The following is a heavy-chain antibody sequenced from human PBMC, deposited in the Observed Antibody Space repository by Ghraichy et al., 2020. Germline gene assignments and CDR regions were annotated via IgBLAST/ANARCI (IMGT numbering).Heavy chain of an antibody. CDR1: GFTFSGRA. CDR3: ARLADVVLVVPTTRYFDY. Sequence: GGSLRLSCTASGFTFSGRAMNWVRQTPGKGLEWVSSISGSSFGTYYADSVKGRFTISRDNSKNTLFLQMRSLRVEDTAVYYCARLADVVLVVPTTRYFDYWGQGALVTVSS. D-gene: IGHD2-15*01. V-gene: IGHV3-23*01. J-gene: IGHJ4*02. CDR2: ISGSSFGT.